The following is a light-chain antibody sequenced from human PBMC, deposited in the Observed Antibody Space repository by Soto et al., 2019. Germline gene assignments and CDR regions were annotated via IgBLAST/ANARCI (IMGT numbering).Light chain of an antibody. CDR3: SSYSSSTTLAVV. Sequence: QSALTQPASVSGAPGQSITISCTGTSSDVGGHNYVSWYQQHPGTAPKLMIYEVTNRPSGVANRFSGSKSGNTASLTISGLQDEDEAADYCSSYSSSTTLAVVFGGGTKVTVL. CDR1: SSDVGGHNY. CDR2: EVT. J-gene: IGLJ2*01. V-gene: IGLV2-14*01.